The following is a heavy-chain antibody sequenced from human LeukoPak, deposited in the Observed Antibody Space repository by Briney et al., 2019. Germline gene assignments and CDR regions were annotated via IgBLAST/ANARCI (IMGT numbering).Heavy chain of an antibody. J-gene: IGHJ4*02. CDR1: GFTFSFYS. V-gene: IGHV3-48*01. Sequence: GGSLRLSCAPSGFTFSFYSMSWIRQAPGKGLEWISYISGSSNIKHFADSVKGRFNISRDNAKESLFLQMDSLRVEDTAIYYCARGIFFGSGTQSFDYWGQGTLVTVSS. CDR2: ISGSSNIK. CDR3: ARGIFFGSGTQSFDY. D-gene: IGHD3-10*01.